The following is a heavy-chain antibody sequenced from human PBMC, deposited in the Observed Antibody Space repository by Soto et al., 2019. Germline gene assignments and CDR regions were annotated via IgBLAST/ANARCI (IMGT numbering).Heavy chain of an antibody. CDR3: VRDRGTKRHLFVWDH. CDR2: LIPIFQTT. Sequence: QVQLVQSGAEAKKPGSSVKVSCKASGGTFSNYAFSWVRQAPGQGLEWMGGLIPIFQTTTYPQLFQDRVTITADGSTSTTYLELSSLRSEDTAVYYCVRDRGTKRHLFVWDHWGQGTLVTVAS. CDR1: GGTFSNYA. V-gene: IGHV1-69*01. J-gene: IGHJ4*02. D-gene: IGHD3-10*01.